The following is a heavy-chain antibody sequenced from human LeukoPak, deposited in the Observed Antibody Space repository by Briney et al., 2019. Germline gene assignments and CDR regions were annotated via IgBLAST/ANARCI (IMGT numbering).Heavy chain of an antibody. CDR1: GGSISSSNR. Sequence: SGTLSLTCAVSGGSISSSNRWSWVRQPPGKGLEWIGEIYHSGSTNYNPSLKSRVTISVDKSKNQFSLKLSSVTAPDTAVYYCARDLYYYDSSGYLYYFDYWGQGTLVTVSS. CDR3: ARDLYYYDSSGYLYYFDY. V-gene: IGHV4-4*02. CDR2: IYHSGST. D-gene: IGHD3-22*01. J-gene: IGHJ4*02.